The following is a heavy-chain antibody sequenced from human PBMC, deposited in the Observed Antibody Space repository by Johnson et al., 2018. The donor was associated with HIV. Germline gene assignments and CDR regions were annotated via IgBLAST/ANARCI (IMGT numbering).Heavy chain of an antibody. D-gene: IGHD3-10*01. CDR3: ARDRPITMDPRGAFDI. J-gene: IGHJ3*02. CDR1: GFTLSTYW. CDR2: ISWNSGSI. V-gene: IGHV3-NL1*01. Sequence: QVQLVESGGGVVQPGGSLRLSCAASGFTLSTYWMSWVRQAPGKGLEWVSGISWNSGSIAYADSVKGRFTISRDNSKNTLYLQMNSLRAEDTAVYYCARDRPITMDPRGAFDIWGQGTMVTVSS.